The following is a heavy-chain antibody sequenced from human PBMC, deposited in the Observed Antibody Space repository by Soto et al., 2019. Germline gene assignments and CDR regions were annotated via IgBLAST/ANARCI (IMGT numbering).Heavy chain of an antibody. CDR3: AKGHYYDNVGNWVANQAFDS. J-gene: IGHJ4*02. D-gene: IGHD3-22*01. V-gene: IGHV3-23*01. Sequence: LRLSCAVSGFSFNNYAMNWVRLAPGKGLEWVSSISGGGTGTYSADAVRGRFTISSDKSRNTVYLQMSSLRAEDTAVYYCAKGHYYDNVGNWVANQAFDSWGQGSLVTVSS. CDR2: ISGGGTGT. CDR1: GFSFNNYA.